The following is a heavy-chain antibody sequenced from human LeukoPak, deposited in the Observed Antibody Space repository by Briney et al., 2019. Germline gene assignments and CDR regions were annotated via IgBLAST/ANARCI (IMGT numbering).Heavy chain of an antibody. V-gene: IGHV4-59*01. D-gene: IGHD1-26*01. J-gene: IGHJ4*02. CDR1: GGSISSYY. CDR3: ARGGASDWELPPDY. CDR2: MYYSGST. Sequence: SETLSLTCTVSGGSISSYYWSWIRQPPGKGLEWIGYMYYSGSTNYNPSLKNRVTISVDMSKNQFSLKLSSVTAADTAVYYCARGGASDWELPPDYWGQGTLVTVSS.